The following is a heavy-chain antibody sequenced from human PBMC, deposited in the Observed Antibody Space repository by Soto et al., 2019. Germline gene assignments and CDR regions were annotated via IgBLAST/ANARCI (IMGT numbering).Heavy chain of an antibody. Sequence: PGGSLRLSCTASGFSFSSYSMNWVRQAPGKGLELVSYISSSSITIYYADSVKGRFTISRDNAKNSLYLQMNSLRAEDTAVYYCARVPYSSGPLDYWGQGTLVTVSS. CDR3: ARVPYSSGPLDY. CDR1: GFSFSSYS. CDR2: ISSSSITI. J-gene: IGHJ4*02. D-gene: IGHD6-19*01. V-gene: IGHV3-48*01.